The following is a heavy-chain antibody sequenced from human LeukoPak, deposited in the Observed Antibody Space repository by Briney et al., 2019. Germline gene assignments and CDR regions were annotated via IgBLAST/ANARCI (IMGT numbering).Heavy chain of an antibody. J-gene: IGHJ4*02. CDR3: ATTTIRLGY. CDR1: VGSISSSSYH. D-gene: IGHD1-26*01. V-gene: IGHV4-39*07. CDR2: IYYSGTT. Sequence: SETLSLTCTVSVGSISSSSYHWGWIRQPPGKGLEWIASIYYSGTTYYNPSLKSRVTISVDTSKNQFSLKLRSVTAADTAVYYCATTTIRLGYWGQGTLVTVSS.